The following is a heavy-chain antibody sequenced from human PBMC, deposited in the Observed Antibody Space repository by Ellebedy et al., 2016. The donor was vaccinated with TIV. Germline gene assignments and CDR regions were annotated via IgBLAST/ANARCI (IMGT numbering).Heavy chain of an antibody. V-gene: IGHV3-23*01. D-gene: IGHD4-17*01. CDR3: AKASYGDYNY. CDR1: GFTFSSYA. J-gene: IGHJ4*02. Sequence: GESLKISXAASGFTFSSYAMSWVRQAPGKGLEWVSAISGSGGSTYYADSVKGRFTISRDNSKNTLYLQMNSLRAEDTAVYYCAKASYGDYNYWGQGTLVTVSS. CDR2: ISGSGGST.